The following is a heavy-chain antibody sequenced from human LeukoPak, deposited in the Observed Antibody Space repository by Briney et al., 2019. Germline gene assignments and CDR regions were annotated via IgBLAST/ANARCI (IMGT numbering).Heavy chain of an antibody. CDR2: INHSGST. CDR1: GGSFSGYY. V-gene: IGHV4-34*01. CDR3: ARAIYDYIWGSYRPHDAFDI. D-gene: IGHD3-16*02. J-gene: IGHJ3*02. Sequence: SETLSLTCAVYGGSFSGYYWSWIRQPPGKGLEWIGEINHSGSTNYNPSLKSRGTISVDTSKNQFSLKLSSVTAADTAVYYCARAIYDYIWGSYRPHDAFDIWGQGTMVTVSS.